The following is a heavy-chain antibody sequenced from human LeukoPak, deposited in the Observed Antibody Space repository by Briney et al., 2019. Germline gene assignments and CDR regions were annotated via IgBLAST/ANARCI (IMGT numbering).Heavy chain of an antibody. V-gene: IGHV3-23*01. CDR1: GFTFSSNW. J-gene: IGHJ4*02. CDR3: AKDKEDYYGSGSYRGEFDY. D-gene: IGHD3-10*01. Sequence: GGSLRLSCAVSGFTFSSNWMSWVRQAPGKGLEWVSAISGSGGSTYYADSVKGRFTISRDNSKNTLYLQMTSLRAEDTAVYYCAKDKEDYYGSGSYRGEFDYWGQGTLVTVSS. CDR2: ISGSGGST.